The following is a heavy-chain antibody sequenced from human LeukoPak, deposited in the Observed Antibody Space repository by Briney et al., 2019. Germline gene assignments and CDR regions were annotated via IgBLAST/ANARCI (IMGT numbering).Heavy chain of an antibody. CDR2: IYYSGST. Sequence: SETLSLTCTVSGGSISSYYWSWIRQPPGKGLEWIGYIYYSGSTNYNPSLKSRVTISVDTSKNQFSLKLSSVTAADTAVYYCARMIAAQVYYFDYWGQGTLVTVSS. CDR3: ARMIAAQVYYFDY. V-gene: IGHV4-59*08. CDR1: GGSISSYY. D-gene: IGHD6-25*01. J-gene: IGHJ4*02.